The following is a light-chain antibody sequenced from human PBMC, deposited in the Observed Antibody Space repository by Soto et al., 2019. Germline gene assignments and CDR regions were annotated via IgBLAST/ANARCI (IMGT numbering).Light chain of an antibody. Sequence: EIVLTQSPATLSLSPGERATLSCRASQSVSSYLAWYQQKPGQAPRLLIYDISSRATGIPDRFSGSVSGTDFTLTITRLEPEDFAAYYCQQYNNWPPWTFGQGTKVDI. CDR3: QQYNNWPPWT. J-gene: IGKJ1*01. CDR1: QSVSSY. CDR2: DIS. V-gene: IGKV3-11*01.